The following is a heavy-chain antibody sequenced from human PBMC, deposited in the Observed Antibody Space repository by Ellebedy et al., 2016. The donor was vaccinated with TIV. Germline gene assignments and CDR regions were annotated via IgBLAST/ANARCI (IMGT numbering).Heavy chain of an antibody. CDR1: GDSITTSGYH. J-gene: IGHJ4*02. CDR3: ARPSHGGIIHY. D-gene: IGHD1-14*01. CDR2: IYSSGST. Sequence: MPSETLSLTCTVSGDSITTSGYHWGWVRQPPGKGLEWIGCIYSSGSTYYNPSLRSRVTISVDTSKSQFSLRLNSVTAADTAVYFRARPSHGGIIHYWGQGSLVTVSS. V-gene: IGHV4-39*01.